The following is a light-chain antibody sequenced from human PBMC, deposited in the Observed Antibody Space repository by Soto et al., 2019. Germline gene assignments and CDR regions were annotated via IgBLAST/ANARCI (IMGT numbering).Light chain of an antibody. V-gene: IGKV3-11*01. CDR2: DAS. CDR1: QSVSSY. CDR3: QQRSNWWT. Sequence: EIVLTQSPATLSLSPGERATLSCRASQSVSSYLAWYQQKPGQAPRLLIYDASNRATGIPARFSGSGSGTDFTLTISSLEPDDCAVYYCQQRSNWWTFGQGTKVEIK. J-gene: IGKJ1*01.